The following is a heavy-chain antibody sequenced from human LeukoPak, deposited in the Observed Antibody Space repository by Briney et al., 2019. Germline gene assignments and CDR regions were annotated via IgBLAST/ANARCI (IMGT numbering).Heavy chain of an antibody. D-gene: IGHD2-15*01. Sequence: ASVKVSCKASGYTFTNYYIHWVRQAPGQGLEWMGIINPSGGSTSYAQKFQGRVTMTRDTSTSTVYMELSSLRSEDTAVYYCARDNCSGGSCYAFGYWGQGTLVTVSS. CDR1: GYTFTNYY. CDR3: ARDNCSGGSCYAFGY. V-gene: IGHV1-46*01. J-gene: IGHJ4*02. CDR2: INPSGGST.